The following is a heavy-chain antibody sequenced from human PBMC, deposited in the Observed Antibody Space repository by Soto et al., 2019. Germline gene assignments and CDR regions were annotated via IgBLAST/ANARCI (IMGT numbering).Heavy chain of an antibody. Sequence: GSLRLSCAVSGFTFSTYAMHWVRQAPGKGLEWVAVISYDGSNTYYADSVKGRFTISRDNMLYLQMNSLRAEDTAVYYCARDQGRSITCQLDYWGQGTLVTVSS. CDR3: ARDQGRSITCQLDY. CDR1: GFTFSTYA. CDR2: ISYDGSNT. V-gene: IGHV3-30-3*01. J-gene: IGHJ4*02. D-gene: IGHD2-2*01.